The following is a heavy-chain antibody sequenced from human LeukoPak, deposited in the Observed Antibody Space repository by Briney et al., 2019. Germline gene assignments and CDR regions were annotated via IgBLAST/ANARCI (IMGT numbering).Heavy chain of an antibody. Sequence: GASVKVSCKASGYTFSNYGISWVRQAPGQGLEYMGWISAYSGHTNYAQKIQGRVTMTTDRATSTAYMELGSLRSDDTAVYYCARHVMQISIFGVVMGAFDIWGQGAMVTVSS. CDR2: ISAYSGHT. CDR3: ARHVMQISIFGVVMGAFDI. J-gene: IGHJ3*02. CDR1: GYTFSNYG. D-gene: IGHD3-3*01. V-gene: IGHV1-18*01.